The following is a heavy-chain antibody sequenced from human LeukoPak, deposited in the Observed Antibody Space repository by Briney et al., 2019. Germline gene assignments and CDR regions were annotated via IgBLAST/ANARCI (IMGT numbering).Heavy chain of an antibody. CDR1: GGSISSGGYS. D-gene: IGHD4-17*01. V-gene: IGHV4-31*03. Sequence: SQTLSLTCTVSGGSISSGGYSWSWLRQHPGKGLEWIGYIYYSGSTYYNPSLKSRVTISVDTSKNQFSLKLSSVTAADTAVYYCARDHYGGNPGHWYFDLWGRGTLVTVSS. J-gene: IGHJ2*01. CDR3: ARDHYGGNPGHWYFDL. CDR2: IYYSGST.